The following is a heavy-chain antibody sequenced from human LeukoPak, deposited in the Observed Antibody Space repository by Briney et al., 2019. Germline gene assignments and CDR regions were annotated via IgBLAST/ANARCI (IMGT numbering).Heavy chain of an antibody. Sequence: ASVKVSCKASGYTFPSYFMHWVRQAPGQGLEWMGWISANNGDTDYPQKFQGRVTMTTDTYTTTAYMELRSLRSDDTATYYCARQTHITREDYWGQGTLVTVSS. CDR3: ARQTHITREDY. CDR2: ISANNGDT. J-gene: IGHJ4*02. V-gene: IGHV1-18*04. CDR1: GYTFPSYF. D-gene: IGHD1-14*01.